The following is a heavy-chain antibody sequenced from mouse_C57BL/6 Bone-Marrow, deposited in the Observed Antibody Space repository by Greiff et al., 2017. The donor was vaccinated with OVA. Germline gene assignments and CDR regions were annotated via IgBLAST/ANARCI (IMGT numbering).Heavy chain of an antibody. CDR1: GYTFTSYW. D-gene: IGHD1-1*01. CDR3: TPYYYGSSPFDY. Sequence: DVKLQESGTVLARPGASVKMSCKTSGYTFTSYWMHWVKQRPGQGLEWIGAIYPGNSDTSYNQKFKGKAKLTAVTSASTAYMELSSLTNEDSAVYYCTPYYYGSSPFDYWGQGTTLTVSS. CDR2: IYPGNSDT. J-gene: IGHJ2*01. V-gene: IGHV1-5*01.